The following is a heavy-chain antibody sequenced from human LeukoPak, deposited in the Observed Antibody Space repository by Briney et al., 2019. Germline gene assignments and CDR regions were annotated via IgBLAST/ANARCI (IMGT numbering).Heavy chain of an antibody. CDR2: IWYDGSNK. CDR3: VQSLWQAAAVTTSFDY. J-gene: IGHJ4*02. CDR1: GFTFSSYG. V-gene: IGHV3-33*01. D-gene: IGHD6-13*01. Sequence: PGGSLRLSCAASGFTFSSYGMHWVRQAPGKGLEWVAVIWYDGSNKYYADSVKGRFTISRDNSKNTLYMQMNSLRAEDTAVYYCVQSLWQAAAVTTSFDYWGQGTLVTVSS.